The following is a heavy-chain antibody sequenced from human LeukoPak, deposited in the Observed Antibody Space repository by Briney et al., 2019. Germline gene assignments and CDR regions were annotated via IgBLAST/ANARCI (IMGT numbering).Heavy chain of an antibody. D-gene: IGHD6-13*01. J-gene: IGHJ4*02. CDR3: ARENRYSSNWYPFDY. Sequence: ASVKVSCKASGYTFTGYYMHWVRQAPGQGLEWMGWINPNSGNTGYAQKFQGRVTMTRDTSISTAYMELSSLTSEDTAVYYCARENRYSSNWYPFDYWGQGTLVTVSS. CDR1: GYTFTGYY. CDR2: INPNSGNT. V-gene: IGHV1-8*02.